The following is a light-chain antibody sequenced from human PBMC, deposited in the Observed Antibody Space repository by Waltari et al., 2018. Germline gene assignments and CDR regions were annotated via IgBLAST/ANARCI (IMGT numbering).Light chain of an antibody. CDR1: QSIRKY. J-gene: IGKJ2*01. CDR3: QQSYSIPYT. V-gene: IGKV1-39*01. Sequence: DIQMTQSPSSLSASIGDRVTITCRASQSIRKYVNWYQQKPGKAPHLLIYTASNLQRGVPSRFSGSGSGTDFTLTISSLQPEDFVTYFCQQSYSIPYTFGQGTKLEI. CDR2: TAS.